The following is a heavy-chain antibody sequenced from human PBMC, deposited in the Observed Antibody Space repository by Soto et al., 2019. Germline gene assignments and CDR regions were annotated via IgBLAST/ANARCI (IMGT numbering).Heavy chain of an antibody. V-gene: IGHV3-53*02. CDR1: GFIVSGNY. CDR2: IYSGGST. J-gene: IGHJ6*02. CDR3: ARDGGLAEDGMDV. Sequence: EVRLVETGGDLIQPGGSLRLSCAASGFIVSGNYMSWVRQAPGKGLEWVSVIYSGGSTYYADSVKGRFTISRDNSNNTLYLQMNSLRADDTAVYYCARDGGLAEDGMDVWGQGTTVTVSS.